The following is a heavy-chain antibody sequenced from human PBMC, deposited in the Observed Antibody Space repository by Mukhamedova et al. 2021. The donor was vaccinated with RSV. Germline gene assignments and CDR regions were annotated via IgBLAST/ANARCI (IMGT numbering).Heavy chain of an antibody. J-gene: IGHJ5*02. Sequence: GEGLMWVSRINGDGTSTNYADSVKGRFTVSRDKAKNTLYLQMNDLRAEDTAMYYCARDLGSLFGYCSSTTCYMGWFDPWGQGTLVT. CDR3: ARDLGSLFGYCSSTTCYMGWFDP. CDR2: INGDGTST. D-gene: IGHD2-2*02. V-gene: IGHV3-74*01.